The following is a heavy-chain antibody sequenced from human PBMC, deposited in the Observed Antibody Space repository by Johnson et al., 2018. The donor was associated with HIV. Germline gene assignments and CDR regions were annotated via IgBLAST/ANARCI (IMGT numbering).Heavy chain of an antibody. J-gene: IGHJ3*02. D-gene: IGHD1-26*01. Sequence: QMLLVESGGGVVQPGRSLRLSCAASGFTFSSYAIHWVRQAPVKGLEWVGVMSYDGSKENYADSVKGRFTISRDNSKNTLYVQMNSLRAEDTAVYYCARDIVGAPDAFDIWGQGTMVTVSS. CDR2: MSYDGSKE. V-gene: IGHV3-30-3*01. CDR1: GFTFSSYA. CDR3: ARDIVGAPDAFDI.